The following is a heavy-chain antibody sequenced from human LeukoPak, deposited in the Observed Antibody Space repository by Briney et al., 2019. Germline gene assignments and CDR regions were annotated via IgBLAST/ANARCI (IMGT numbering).Heavy chain of an antibody. CDR1: GYSFTTYW. CDR3: ARGDYGDFRVFYTLFDY. D-gene: IGHD4-17*01. CDR2: INPTDSNV. V-gene: IGHV5-51*01. Sequence: GESLKISCKGSGYSFTTYWIGRVRQTPGKALEWMGIINPTDSNVRYNPSFEGQVTISVDKSISTAHLQWSSLKASDTAMYYCARGDYGDFRVFYTLFDYWGQGTLVTVSS. J-gene: IGHJ4*02.